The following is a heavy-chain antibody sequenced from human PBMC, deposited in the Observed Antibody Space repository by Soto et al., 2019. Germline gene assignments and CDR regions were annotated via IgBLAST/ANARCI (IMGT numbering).Heavy chain of an antibody. CDR2: IIPIFGTA. CDR1: GDTYSIYV. V-gene: IGHV1-69*06. J-gene: IGHJ6*02. CDR3: ARANDPSWGSTLMDYYYGMDV. D-gene: IGHD2-8*01. Sequence: SLNVDCKTSGDTYSIYVISCVRKANRQGLEWMGGIIPIFGTANYAQKFQGRVTITADKSTSTAYMELSSLRSEDTAVYYCARANDPSWGSTLMDYYYGMDVWGQGTTVTVSS.